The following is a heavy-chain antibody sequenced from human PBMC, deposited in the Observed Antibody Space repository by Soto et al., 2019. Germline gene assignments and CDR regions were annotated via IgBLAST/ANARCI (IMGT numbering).Heavy chain of an antibody. CDR1: GGSISSYY. Sequence: SETLSLTCSVSGGSISSYYWSWIRQPPGKGLEWIGYIYYSGSTNYNPSLKSRVTISVDTSKNQVVLTMTNMDPVDTGTYYCAHNLVAGTSWFDPWGQGTLVTVSS. D-gene: IGHD6-19*01. J-gene: IGHJ5*02. CDR2: IYYSGST. V-gene: IGHV4-59*01. CDR3: AHNLVAGTSWFDP.